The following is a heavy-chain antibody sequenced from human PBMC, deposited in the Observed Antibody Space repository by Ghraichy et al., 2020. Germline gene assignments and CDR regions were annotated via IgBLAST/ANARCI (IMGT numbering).Heavy chain of an antibody. CDR3: ARRETSGWLLLEY. J-gene: IGHJ4*02. D-gene: IGHD6-19*01. Sequence: ESLNISCTVSGGSISSSNYFWGWIRQPPGKGLEWIGSIYFSGSTYFNPSLKSRVTISVDTSKNQLSLKLSSVPAADTAVYYCARRETSGWLLLEYWGQGTLVTVSS. CDR1: GGSISSSNYF. V-gene: IGHV4-39*01. CDR2: IYFSGST.